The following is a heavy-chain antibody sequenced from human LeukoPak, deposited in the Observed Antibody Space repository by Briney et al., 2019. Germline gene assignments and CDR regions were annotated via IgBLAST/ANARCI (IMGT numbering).Heavy chain of an antibody. V-gene: IGHV3-9*01. CDR3: AIQSTSTSLPGAFDI. CDR2: ISWNSGSI. D-gene: IGHD2-2*01. Sequence: GGSLRLSCAASGFTFDDYAMHWVRQAPGKGLEWVSGISWNSGSISYADSVKGRFTISRDNSKNTLYLQMNSLRAEDTAVYYCAIQSTSTSLPGAFDIWGQGTMVTVSS. CDR1: GFTFDDYA. J-gene: IGHJ3*02.